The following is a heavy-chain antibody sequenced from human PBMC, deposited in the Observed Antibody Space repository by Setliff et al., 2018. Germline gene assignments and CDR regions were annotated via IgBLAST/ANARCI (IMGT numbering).Heavy chain of an antibody. V-gene: IGHV1-69*06. CDR3: ARGRHPPWSGYPYYYMDV. J-gene: IGHJ6*03. CDR1: GGTFSSYA. D-gene: IGHD3-3*01. CDR2: IIPIFGTA. Sequence: GASVKVSCKASGGTFSSYAISWVRQAPGPGLGWMGRIIPIFGTANYAQKFQGRVTITADKSTSTAYMELSSLRSEDTAVYYCARGRHPPWSGYPYYYMDVWGKGTTVTVSS.